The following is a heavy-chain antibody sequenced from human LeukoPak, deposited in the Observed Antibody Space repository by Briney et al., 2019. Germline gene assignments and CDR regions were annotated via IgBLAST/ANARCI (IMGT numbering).Heavy chain of an antibody. J-gene: IGHJ4*02. CDR2: INHSGST. Sequence: SETLSLTCAVYGGSFSGYYWSWIRQPPGKGLEWIGEINHSGSTNYNPSLKSRVTISVDTSKNQFFLKLSSVTAADTAVYYCARLISSRDYWGQGTLVTVSS. CDR3: ARLISSRDY. CDR1: GGSFSGYY. V-gene: IGHV4-34*01. D-gene: IGHD3-16*01.